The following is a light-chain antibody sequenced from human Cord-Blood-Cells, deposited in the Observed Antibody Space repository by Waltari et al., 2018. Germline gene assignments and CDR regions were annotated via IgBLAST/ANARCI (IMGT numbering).Light chain of an antibody. CDR1: SSDVGGYNY. CDR3: SSYAGSNNPYV. V-gene: IGLV2-8*01. J-gene: IGLJ1*01. Sequence: QSALTQPPSASGSPGQSVTISCTGTSSDVGGYNYVSWYQQPPGKAPKLMIYEVSKRPSGVPEGFSGSKSGNTASLTVSGLQAEDEADYYCSSYAGSNNPYVFGTGTKVTVL. CDR2: EVS.